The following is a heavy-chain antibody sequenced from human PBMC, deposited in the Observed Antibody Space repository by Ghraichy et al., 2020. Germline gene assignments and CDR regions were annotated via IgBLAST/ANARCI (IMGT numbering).Heavy chain of an antibody. D-gene: IGHD1-7*01. CDR2: ISSSSSYI. V-gene: IGHV3-21*01. CDR1: GFTFNSYY. Sequence: GGSLRLSCAASGFTFNSYYMNWVRQAPGKGLEWVSSISSSSSYISYADSLKGRFTISRDNAKNSLYLQMNSLRAEDTAVYYCVRADYTVNYDGLNWFDPWGQGTLVTVAS. J-gene: IGHJ5*02. CDR3: VRADYTVNYDGLNWFDP.